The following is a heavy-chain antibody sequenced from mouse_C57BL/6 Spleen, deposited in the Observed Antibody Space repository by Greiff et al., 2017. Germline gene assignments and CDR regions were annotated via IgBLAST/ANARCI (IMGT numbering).Heavy chain of an antibody. CDR3: ARQECDYWYFDV. CDR2: ISNLAYSI. J-gene: IGHJ1*03. Sequence: EVQRVESGGGLVQPGGSLKLSCAASGFTFSDYAMSWVRQAPRKGLEWVAFISNLAYSIYYADTVTGRFTISRENAKNTLYLEMSSLRSEDTAMYYCARQECDYWYFDVWGTGTTVTVSS. D-gene: IGHD6-1*01. V-gene: IGHV5-15*01. CDR1: GFTFSDYA.